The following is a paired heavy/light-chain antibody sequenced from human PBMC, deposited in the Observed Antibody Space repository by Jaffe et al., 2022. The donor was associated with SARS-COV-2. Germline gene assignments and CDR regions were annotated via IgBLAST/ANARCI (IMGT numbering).Light chain of an antibody. Sequence: DIQLTQSPSFLSTSVGDRVTITCRASQGISSYLAWYQQKPGKAPKLLIYAASTLQSGVPSRFSGSGSGTEFTLTISGLQPEDFATYYCQQLNSYPLTFGGGTKVEIK. CDR1: QGISSY. V-gene: IGKV1-9*01. CDR3: QQLNSYPLT. J-gene: IGKJ4*01. CDR2: AAS.
Heavy chain of an antibody. CDR2: ISGSGGST. J-gene: IGHJ4*02. V-gene: IGHV3-23*01. CDR1: GFTFSSYG. Sequence: EVQVLESGGGLVQPGGSLRLSCAASGFTFSSYGMSWVRQAPGKGLEWVSTISGSGGSTDYADSVKGRFTISRDNSKNTLYLQMNSLRAEDTAIYYCASQYSSDWRRNDYWGQGTLVTVSS. CDR3: ASQYSSDWRRNDY. D-gene: IGHD6-19*01.